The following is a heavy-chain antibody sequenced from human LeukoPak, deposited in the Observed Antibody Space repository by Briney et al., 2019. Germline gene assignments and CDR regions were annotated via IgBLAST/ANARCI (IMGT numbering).Heavy chain of an antibody. Sequence: GASVKVSRKASGYTFTNYGIGWVRQAPGQGLEYMGWIGAYNGHTNYAQKFQGRVTMTTDTSTNTAYMDLRSLRFDDTAMYYCARGGYSYGGDYWGQGTLVTVSS. J-gene: IGHJ4*02. CDR3: ARGGYSYGGDY. CDR2: IGAYNGHT. D-gene: IGHD5-18*01. CDR1: GYTFTNYG. V-gene: IGHV1-18*01.